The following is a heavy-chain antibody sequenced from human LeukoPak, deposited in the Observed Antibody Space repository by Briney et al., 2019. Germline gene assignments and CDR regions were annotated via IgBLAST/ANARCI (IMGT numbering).Heavy chain of an antibody. CDR2: IIPIFGTA. D-gene: IGHD5-18*01. V-gene: IGHV1-69*05. J-gene: IGHJ5*02. Sequence: SVKVSCKASGGTFSSYAISWVRQAPGQGLEWMGGIIPIFGTANYAQKFQGRVTITTDESTSTAYMELSSLRSENTAVYYCARDERSLYSYQSGGFXPWGQGTLVTVSS. CDR1: GGTFSSYA. CDR3: ARDERSLYSYQSGGFXP.